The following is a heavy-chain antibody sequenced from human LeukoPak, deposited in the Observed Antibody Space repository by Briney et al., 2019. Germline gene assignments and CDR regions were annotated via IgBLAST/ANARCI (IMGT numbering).Heavy chain of an antibody. CDR1: GFTFSSYD. CDR2: ISGSGGST. CDR3: ARVVSGYSYADDY. Sequence: AGGSLRLSCAASGFTFSSYDMSWVRQAPGKGLEWVSGISGSGGSTSYADSVKDRFTISRDNAKNTLYLQMNSLRAEDTAVYYCARVVSGYSYADDYWGQGTLVTVSS. V-gene: IGHV3-23*01. D-gene: IGHD5-18*01. J-gene: IGHJ4*02.